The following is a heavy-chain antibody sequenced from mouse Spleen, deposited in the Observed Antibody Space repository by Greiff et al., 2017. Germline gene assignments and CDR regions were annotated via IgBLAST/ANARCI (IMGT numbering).Heavy chain of an antibody. CDR3: ARKYDGYFGYFDY. D-gene: IGHD2-3*01. CDR2: ISSGGGNT. V-gene: IGHV5-9-3*01. J-gene: IGHJ2*01. CDR1: GFTFSSYA. Sequence: EVQGVESGGGLVKLGGSLKLSCAASGFTFSSYAMSWVRQTPEKKLEWVATISSGGGNTYYPDSVKGRFTISRDNAKNTLYLQMSSLKSEDTAMYYCARKYDGYFGYFDYWGQGTTLTVSS.